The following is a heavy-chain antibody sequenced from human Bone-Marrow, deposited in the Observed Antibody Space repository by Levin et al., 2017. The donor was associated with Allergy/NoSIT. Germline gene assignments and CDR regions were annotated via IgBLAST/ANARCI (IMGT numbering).Heavy chain of an antibody. CDR3: ARGDCSSLSCPLDVYYYYGMDV. D-gene: IGHD2-2*01. J-gene: IGHJ6*02. CDR2: ISPYNANT. CDR1: GYSFTSYG. V-gene: IGHV1-18*01. Sequence: GESLKISCKASGYSFTSYGLSWVRQAPGQGLEWLGWISPYNANTNYAQKVQGRVTMTTDTSTSTAYMELRNLRSDDTAVYYCARGDCSSLSCPLDVYYYYGMDVWGRGTTVTVSS.